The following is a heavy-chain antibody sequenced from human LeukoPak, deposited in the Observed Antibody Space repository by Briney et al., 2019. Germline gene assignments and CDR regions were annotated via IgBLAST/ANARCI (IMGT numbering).Heavy chain of an antibody. D-gene: IGHD3-22*01. Sequence: AGGSLRLSCAASGFTFSSYAMRWVRQAPGKGVEWGAVISYDGSNKYYADSVKGGFTISRDNSKKTLYLQMNSLRAEDTAVYYCARDSGPAVVAELWAFDIWGQGTMVTVSS. CDR3: ARDSGPAVVAELWAFDI. CDR1: GFTFSSYA. V-gene: IGHV3-30*01. CDR2: ISYDGSNK. J-gene: IGHJ3*02.